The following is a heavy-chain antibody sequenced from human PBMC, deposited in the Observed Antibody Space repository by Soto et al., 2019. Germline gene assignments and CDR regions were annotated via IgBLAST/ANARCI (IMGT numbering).Heavy chain of an antibody. CDR2: IKSKTDGGTT. Sequence: GGSLRLSCAASGFTFSNAWMSWVRQAPGKGLEWVGRIKSKTDGGTTDYAAPVKGRFTISREDSKNTLYLQMNSLKTEDTAVYYCTAQLLWFGELSNWFDPWGQGTLVTVSS. J-gene: IGHJ5*02. CDR1: GFTFSNAW. CDR3: TAQLLWFGELSNWFDP. V-gene: IGHV3-15*01. D-gene: IGHD3-10*01.